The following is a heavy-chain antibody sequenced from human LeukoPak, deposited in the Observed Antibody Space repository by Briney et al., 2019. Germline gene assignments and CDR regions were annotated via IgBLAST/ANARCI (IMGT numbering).Heavy chain of an antibody. J-gene: IGHJ4*02. CDR2: IYHSGST. D-gene: IGHD2-21*01. V-gene: IGHV4-38-2*01. Sequence: SETLSLTCAVSGYSISSGYYWGWIRQPPGKGLEWIGSIYHSGSTYYNPSLKSRVTISVDTSKNQFSLKLSSVTAADTAVYYCAREVYCGGDCYSHYFDYWGLGTLVTVSS. CDR1: GYSISSGYY. CDR3: AREVYCGGDCYSHYFDY.